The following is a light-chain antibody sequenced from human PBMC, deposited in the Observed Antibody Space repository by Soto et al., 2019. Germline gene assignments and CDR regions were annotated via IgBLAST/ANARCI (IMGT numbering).Light chain of an antibody. CDR1: QRVSSTY. Sequence: EVVLTQSPDTLSLFPGERATLSCRASQRVSSTYFAWYRQKPGQPPSLLIYGASNRATGVPDRFSGSGSGTDFTLTISRLEPEDLAVYYCQQYGSSPPGFTFGPGTTVEIK. V-gene: IGKV3-20*01. CDR2: GAS. CDR3: QQYGSSPPGFT. J-gene: IGKJ3*01.